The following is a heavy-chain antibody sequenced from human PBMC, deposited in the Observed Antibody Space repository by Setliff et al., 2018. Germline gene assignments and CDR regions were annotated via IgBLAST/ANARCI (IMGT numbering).Heavy chain of an antibody. CDR3: ARDVFPYHYEGAFDI. V-gene: IGHV1-46*01. CDR1: GYTFTSHY. Sequence: ASVKVSCKASGYTFTSHYMHWVRQAPGLGLEWMGTINPSSGRTSYAQKFQGRVTMTRDTSTSTVYMDMSSLRSEDTAVYYCARDVFPYHYEGAFDIWVQGTMVTVAS. CDR2: INPSSGRT. D-gene: IGHD3-22*01. J-gene: IGHJ3*02.